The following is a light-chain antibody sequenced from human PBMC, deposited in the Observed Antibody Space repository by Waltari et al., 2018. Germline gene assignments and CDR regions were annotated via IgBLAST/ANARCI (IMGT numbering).Light chain of an antibody. V-gene: IGLV1-44*01. J-gene: IGLJ1*01. CDR2: SNN. Sequence: QSVLTQPPSASGTPGQRVTISCSGSSPHIGSNTAHWYQQLPGTAPKLLIYSNNQRPSGVPDRFSGSKSGTSASLAISGLQSEDEADYYCAAWDDSLNGYVFGTGTKVTVL. CDR3: AAWDDSLNGYV. CDR1: SPHIGSNT.